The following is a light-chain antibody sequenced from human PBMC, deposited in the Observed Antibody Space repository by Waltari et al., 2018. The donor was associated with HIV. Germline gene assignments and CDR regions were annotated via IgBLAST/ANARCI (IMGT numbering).Light chain of an antibody. J-gene: IGKJ3*01. CDR2: DAS. V-gene: IGKV3-20*01. Sequence: DIVLTQSPGTLSLSPGQRATLSCRANQRGGGNQLAWYQRRPGQTPRLLIYDASSRATGIPDRFSGSGSGTDFTLTITRLEPDDFAVYYCQQYGSSPLFTFGPGTKVDFK. CDR1: QRGGGNQ. CDR3: QQYGSSPLFT.